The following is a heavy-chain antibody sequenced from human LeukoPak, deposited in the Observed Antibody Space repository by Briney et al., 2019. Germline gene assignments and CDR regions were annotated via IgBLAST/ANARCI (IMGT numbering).Heavy chain of an antibody. J-gene: IGHJ4*02. CDR3: AKDSASYYYDSSGPIWRDLDY. D-gene: IGHD3-22*01. CDR1: GFTFSSYA. CDR2: ISGSGGST. Sequence: PGGSLRLSCAASGFTFSSYAMSWVRQAPGKGLEWVSAISGSGGSTYYADSVKGRFTTSRDNSKNTLYLQMNSLRAEDTAVYYCAKDSASYYYDSSGPIWRDLDYWGPGTLVTVSS. V-gene: IGHV3-23*01.